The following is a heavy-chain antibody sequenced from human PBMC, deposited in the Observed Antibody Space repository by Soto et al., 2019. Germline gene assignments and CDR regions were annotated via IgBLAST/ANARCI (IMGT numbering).Heavy chain of an antibody. CDR3: ARGSPSFYDSSGYYPFDY. CDR1: GFTVSSNY. CDR2: IYSGGST. J-gene: IGHJ4*02. Sequence: GGSLRLSCAASGFTVSSNYMSWVRQAPGKGLEWVSVIYSGGSTYYADSVKGRFTISRHNSKNTLYLQMNSLRAEDTAVYYCARGSPSFYDSSGYYPFDYWGQGTLVTVSS. D-gene: IGHD3-22*01. V-gene: IGHV3-53*04.